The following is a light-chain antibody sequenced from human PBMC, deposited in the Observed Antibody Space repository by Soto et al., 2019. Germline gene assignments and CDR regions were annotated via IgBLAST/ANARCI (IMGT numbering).Light chain of an antibody. CDR1: SSNIGAGYD. V-gene: IGLV1-40*01. Sequence: QAVVTQTPSVSGALGQKITMSCTGSSSNIGAGYDVHWYQQFPGAAPKLLIYGNINRPSGVPDRFSGSKSGTSASLAITGLQAEDEAEYYCQSYDSSLVFGGGTQLTVL. J-gene: IGLJ2*01. CDR2: GNI. CDR3: QSYDSSLV.